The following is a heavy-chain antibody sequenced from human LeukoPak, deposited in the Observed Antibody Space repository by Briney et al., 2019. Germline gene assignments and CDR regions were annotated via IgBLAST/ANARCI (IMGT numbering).Heavy chain of an antibody. V-gene: IGHV3-30-3*01. CDR3: ARDKRSITMTVVVPGPFDY. Sequence: GRSLRLSCAAAGFTFSSYAMHWVRQAPGKGVEWVAVISYDGSNKYYADSVRGRCTISRDTSKNTLYLQMSSLRAEDTAVYYCARDKRSITMTVVVPGPFDYWGQGTLVSVSS. CDR1: GFTFSSYA. CDR2: ISYDGSNK. J-gene: IGHJ4*02. D-gene: IGHD3-22*01.